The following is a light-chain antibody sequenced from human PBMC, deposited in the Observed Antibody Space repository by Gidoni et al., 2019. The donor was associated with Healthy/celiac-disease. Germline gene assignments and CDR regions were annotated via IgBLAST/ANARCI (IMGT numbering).Light chain of an antibody. CDR1: QSVLYSSNNKNY. Sequence: DIVMTQSPDSLAVSLGGRATINCKSSQSVLYSSNNKNYLAWYQQKPGQPPKLLIYWASTRESGVPDRFSGSGSGTDFTLTISSLQAEDVAVYYCQQYYSTFWTFGQGTKVEIK. V-gene: IGKV4-1*01. J-gene: IGKJ1*01. CDR3: QQYYSTFWT. CDR2: WAS.